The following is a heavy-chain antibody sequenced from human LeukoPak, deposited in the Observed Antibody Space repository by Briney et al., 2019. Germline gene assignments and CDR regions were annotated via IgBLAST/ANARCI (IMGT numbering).Heavy chain of an antibody. CDR2: MNPNSGNT. CDR3: ARRNTAMVAGLDY. J-gene: IGHJ4*02. Sequence: GASVKLSCKASGYTFTTYDINWVRHATGQGLEWMGWMNPNSGNTGYAQKFQGRVTMTRNTSISTAFMELSGLRSEDTAVYFCARRNTAMVAGLDYWGQGSLVTVSS. CDR1: GYTFTTYD. D-gene: IGHD5-18*01. V-gene: IGHV1-8*01.